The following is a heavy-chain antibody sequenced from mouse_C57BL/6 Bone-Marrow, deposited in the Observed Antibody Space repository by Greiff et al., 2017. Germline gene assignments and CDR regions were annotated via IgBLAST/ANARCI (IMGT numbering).Heavy chain of an antibody. J-gene: IGHJ3*01. V-gene: IGHV1-42*01. CDR3: ARSGYGYAAWFAY. D-gene: IGHD2-2*01. Sequence: EVQLQQSGPELVKPGASVKISCKASGYSFTGYYMNWVKQSPEKSLEWIGEINPSTGGTTYNQKFKAKATLTVDKSSSTAYMQLKILTSEDSAVYYCARSGYGYAAWFAYWGQGTLVTVSA. CDR1: GYSFTGYY. CDR2: INPSTGGT.